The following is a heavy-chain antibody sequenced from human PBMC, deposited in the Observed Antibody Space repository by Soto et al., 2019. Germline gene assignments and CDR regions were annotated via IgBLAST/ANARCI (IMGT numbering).Heavy chain of an antibody. D-gene: IGHD1-7*01. CDR3: AADPSSGTSEDIYYYYYGMDV. V-gene: IGHV1-58*01. Sequence: ASVKVSCKASGFTFTSSAVQWVRQARGQRLEWIGWIVVGSGNTNYAQKFQERVTITRDMSTSTAYMELSSLRSEDTAVYYCAADPSSGTSEDIYYYYYGMDVWGQGTTVTVSS. CDR1: GFTFTSSA. CDR2: IVVGSGNT. J-gene: IGHJ6*02.